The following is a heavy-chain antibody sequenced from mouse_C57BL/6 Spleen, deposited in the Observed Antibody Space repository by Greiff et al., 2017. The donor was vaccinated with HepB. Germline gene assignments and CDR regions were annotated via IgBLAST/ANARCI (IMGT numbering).Heavy chain of an antibody. CDR1: GYTFTSYW. D-gene: IGHD1-1*01. V-gene: IGHV1-64*01. J-gene: IGHJ3*01. Sequence: QVQLQQPGAELVKPGASVKLSCKASGYTFTSYWMHWVKQRPGQGLEWIGMIHPNSGSTDYNEKFKSKATLTVDKSSSPAYMQLSSLTSEDSAVYYCARNDGSSYFGFAYWGKGTLVTVSA. CDR3: ARNDGSSYFGFAY. CDR2: IHPNSGST.